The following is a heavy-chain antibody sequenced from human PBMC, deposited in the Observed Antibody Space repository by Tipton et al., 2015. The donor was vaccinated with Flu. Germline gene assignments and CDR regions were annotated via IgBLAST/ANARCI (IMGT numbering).Heavy chain of an antibody. J-gene: IGHJ4*02. CDR3: ARGNTAMVTFLNFDY. D-gene: IGHD5-18*01. V-gene: IGHV3-21*01. CDR1: GFTFSSYS. Sequence: SLRLSFAASGFTFSSYSMNWVRQAPGKGLEWVSSISSSSSYIYYADSVKGRFTISRDNAKNSLYLQMNSLRAEDTAVYYCARGNTAMVTFLNFDYWGQGTLVTVSS. CDR2: ISSSSSYI.